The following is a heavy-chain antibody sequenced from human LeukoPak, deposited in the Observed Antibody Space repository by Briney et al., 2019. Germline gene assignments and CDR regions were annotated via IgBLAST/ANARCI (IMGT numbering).Heavy chain of an antibody. CDR3: ARGPTIFGVVVVYYYYYYMDV. Sequence: ASVKVSCKASGYTFTSYGISWVRQAPGQGLEWMGWISAYNGNTNYALKLQGRVTMTTDTSTSTAYMELRSLRSDDTAVYYCARGPTIFGVVVVYYYYYYMDVWGKGTTVTVSS. CDR2: ISAYNGNT. CDR1: GYTFTSYG. D-gene: IGHD3-3*01. V-gene: IGHV1-18*01. J-gene: IGHJ6*03.